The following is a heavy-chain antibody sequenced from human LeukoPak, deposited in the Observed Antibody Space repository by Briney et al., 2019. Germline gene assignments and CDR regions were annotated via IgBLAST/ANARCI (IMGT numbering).Heavy chain of an antibody. CDR3: ARGRWFGEPHFDY. V-gene: IGHV4-59*01. J-gene: IGHJ4*02. CDR1: GGSISSYY. Sequence: SETLSLTCTVSGGSISSYYWSWIRQPPGKGLEWIGYIYYSGSTNHNPSLKSRVTISVDTSKNQFSLKLSSVTAADTAVYYCARGRWFGEPHFDYWGQGTLVTVSS. D-gene: IGHD3-10*01. CDR2: IYYSGST.